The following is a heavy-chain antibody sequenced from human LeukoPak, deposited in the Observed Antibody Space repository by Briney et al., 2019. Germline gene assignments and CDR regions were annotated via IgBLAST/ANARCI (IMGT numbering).Heavy chain of an antibody. Sequence: SETLSLTCAVYGGSLSDYYWSWVRQPPGKGLEWIGELNHSGSTNSNPSLRSRVIISVDTSKKQFSLKLNYVTAADTAVYYCARGADSYGSYYYYYYMDVWGKGTTVTVSS. CDR3: ARGADSYGSYYYYYYMDV. V-gene: IGHV4-34*01. CDR1: GGSLSDYY. J-gene: IGHJ6*03. CDR2: LNHSGST. D-gene: IGHD5-18*01.